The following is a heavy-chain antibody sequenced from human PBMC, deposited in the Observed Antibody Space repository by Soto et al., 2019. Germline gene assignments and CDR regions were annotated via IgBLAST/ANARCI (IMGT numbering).Heavy chain of an antibody. Sequence: GGSLRLSCAASGFTFSSYAMHWVRQAPGKGLEYVSAISSNVGSTYYANSVKGKFTSSRDNSKNTLYLQMGSLIAEDMAVYYCARVEYDILTGSYYMDVWGKGTTVTVSS. J-gene: IGHJ6*03. CDR3: ARVEYDILTGSYYMDV. CDR2: ISSNVGST. CDR1: GFTFSSYA. V-gene: IGHV3-64*01. D-gene: IGHD3-9*01.